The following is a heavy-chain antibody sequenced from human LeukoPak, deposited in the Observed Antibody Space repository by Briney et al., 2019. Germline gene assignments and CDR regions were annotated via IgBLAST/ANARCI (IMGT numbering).Heavy chain of an antibody. CDR3: ARSLYYYDSSGYSNYGMDV. V-gene: IGHV4-59*08. CDR2: IYYSGST. J-gene: IGHJ6*02. Sequence: SETLSLTCTVSGGSISSYYWSWIRQPPGKGLEWIGYIYYSGSTNYNPSLKSRVTISVDTSKNQFSLKLSSVTAADTAVYYCARSLYYYDSSGYSNYGMDVWGQGTTVTVSS. D-gene: IGHD3-22*01. CDR1: GGSISSYY.